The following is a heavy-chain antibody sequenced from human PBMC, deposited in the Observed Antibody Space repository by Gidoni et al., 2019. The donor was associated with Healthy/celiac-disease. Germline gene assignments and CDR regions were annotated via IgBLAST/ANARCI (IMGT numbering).Heavy chain of an antibody. J-gene: IGHJ3*02. V-gene: IGHV1-69*01. D-gene: IGHD3-16*01. CDR3: ARGGGRSRGAFDI. CDR1: GGTFSSYA. CDR2: IIPIFGTA. Sequence: QVQLVQSGAEVKKPGSSVKVSCKASGGTFSSYAISWVRQAPGQGLGWMGGIIPIFGTANYAQKFKGRVTITAAESTGTAYMELSSLRSEDTAVYYCARGGGRSRGAFDIWGQGTMVTVSS.